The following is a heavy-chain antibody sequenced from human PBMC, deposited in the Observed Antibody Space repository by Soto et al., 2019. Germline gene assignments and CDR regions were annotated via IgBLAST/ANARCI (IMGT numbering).Heavy chain of an antibody. D-gene: IGHD5-18*01. CDR2: IKSKTDGGTT. J-gene: IGHJ3*02. CDR1: GFTFSNAW. V-gene: IGHV3-15*07. CDR3: TTEADTAMVLDAFDI. Sequence: LRLSCAASGFTFSNAWMNWVRQAPGKGLEWVGRIKSKTDGGTTDYAAPVKGRFTISRDDSKNTLYLQMNSLKTEDTAVYYCTTEADTAMVLDAFDIWGQGTMVTVSS.